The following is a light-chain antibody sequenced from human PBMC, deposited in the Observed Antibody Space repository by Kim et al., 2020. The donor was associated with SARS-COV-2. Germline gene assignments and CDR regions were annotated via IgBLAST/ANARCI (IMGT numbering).Light chain of an antibody. Sequence: DIQMTQSPSTLSASVGDRVTITCRASQSISSWLAWYQQKAGKAPNLLIYDVSTLESGVPSRFSGSGSGTEFILTISNLQPDDFATYYSQQYNSYPYTLRQETKLEIK. J-gene: IGKJ2*01. CDR1: QSISSW. CDR3: QQYNSYPYT. CDR2: DVS. V-gene: IGKV1-5*01.